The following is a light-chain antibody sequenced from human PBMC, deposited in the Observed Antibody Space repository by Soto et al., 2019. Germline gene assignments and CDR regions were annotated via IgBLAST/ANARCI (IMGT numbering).Light chain of an antibody. CDR1: QGISSY. Sequence: IQLTQSPSSLSASVGDRATITCRASQGISSYLAWYQQKPGKVPKLLIYAASTLQSGVPLKFSGSGSGTDVTLLSTSLQPEYFATYYYQQLNSYPWTFGQGTKVEIK. J-gene: IGKJ1*01. V-gene: IGKV1-9*01. CDR3: QQLNSYPWT. CDR2: AAS.